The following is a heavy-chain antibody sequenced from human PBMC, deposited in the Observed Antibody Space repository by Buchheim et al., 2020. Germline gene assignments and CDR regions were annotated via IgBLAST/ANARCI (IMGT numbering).Heavy chain of an antibody. Sequence: QVQLVESGGGVVQPGRSLRLSCAASGFTFSSYGMHWVRQAPGKGLEWVAVIWYDGSNKYYADSVKGRFTISRDNSKTTLYLQMNSLRAEDTAVYYCAREYSSSFSSYYYGMDVWGQGTT. CDR3: AREYSSSFSSYYYGMDV. CDR2: IWYDGSNK. D-gene: IGHD6-6*01. V-gene: IGHV3-33*01. J-gene: IGHJ6*02. CDR1: GFTFSSYG.